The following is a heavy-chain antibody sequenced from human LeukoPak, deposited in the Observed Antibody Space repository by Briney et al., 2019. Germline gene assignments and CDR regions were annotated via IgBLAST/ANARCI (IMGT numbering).Heavy chain of an antibody. V-gene: IGHV3-30*18. CDR2: ISYDGSNK. CDR1: GFTFSSYG. D-gene: IGHD6-13*01. CDR3: AKDRIAAASYYYMDV. J-gene: IGHJ6*03. Sequence: PGRSLRLSCAASGFTFSSYGMHWVRQAPGKGLEWVAVISYDGSNKYYADSVKGRFTISRDNSKNTLYLQMNSLRAEDTAVYYCAKDRIAAASYYYMDVWGKGTTVTVSS.